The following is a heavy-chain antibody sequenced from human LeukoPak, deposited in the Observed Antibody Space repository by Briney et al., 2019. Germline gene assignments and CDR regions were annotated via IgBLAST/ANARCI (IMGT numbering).Heavy chain of an antibody. CDR1: GYTFTSYD. J-gene: IGHJ4*02. CDR3: AREIAVAASDDY. CDR2: MSPNSGDT. Sequence: GASVKVSCKASGYTFTSYDINWVRQATGQGLEWMGWMSPNSGDTGYAQKFQGRVTMTRSTSIGTAYMELSSLRSEDTAVYYCAREIAVAASDDYWGQGTLVTVSS. V-gene: IGHV1-8*01. D-gene: IGHD6-19*01.